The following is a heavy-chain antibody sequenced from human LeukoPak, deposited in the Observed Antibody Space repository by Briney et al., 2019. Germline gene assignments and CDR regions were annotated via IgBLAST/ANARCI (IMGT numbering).Heavy chain of an antibody. D-gene: IGHD3-10*01. CDR3: ARDSGERGSGSYLIAY. J-gene: IGHJ4*02. CDR1: GYTFTSYG. Sequence: ASVKVSCKASGYTFTSYGIGWVQQAPGQGLEWMGWINPNSGGTNYAQKFQGRVTMTRDTSISTAYMELSRLRSDDTAVYYCARDSGERGSGSYLIAYWGQGTLVTVSS. V-gene: IGHV1-2*02. CDR2: INPNSGGT.